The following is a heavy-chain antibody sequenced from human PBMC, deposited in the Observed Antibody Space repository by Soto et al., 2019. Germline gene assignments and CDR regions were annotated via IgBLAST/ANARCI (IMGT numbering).Heavy chain of an antibody. V-gene: IGHV4-34*01. D-gene: IGHD3-16*01. CDR3: ARGYGGGIPAHYYYYMDV. Sequence: PSETLSLTCAVYGGSFSGYYWSWIRQPPGKGLEWIGEINHSGSTNYNPSLKSRVTISVDTSKNQFSLKLSSVTAADTAVYYCARGYGGGIPAHYYYYMDVWGKGTTVTVSS. J-gene: IGHJ6*03. CDR2: INHSGST. CDR1: GGSFSGYY.